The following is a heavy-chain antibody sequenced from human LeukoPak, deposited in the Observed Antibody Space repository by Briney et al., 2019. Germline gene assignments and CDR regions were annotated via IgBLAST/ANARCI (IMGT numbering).Heavy chain of an antibody. Sequence: GGSLRPSCSASGFTFSSYAMHWVRQAPGKGLECVSAISSNGGSTYYADSVKGRFTISRDNSKNTLYLQMSSLRADDTAVYCCVRRLPTTPHYYFDYWGQGTMVTVSS. D-gene: IGHD2-21*02. CDR2: ISSNGGST. J-gene: IGHJ4*02. CDR1: GFTFSSYA. CDR3: VRRLPTTPHYYFDY. V-gene: IGHV3-64D*06.